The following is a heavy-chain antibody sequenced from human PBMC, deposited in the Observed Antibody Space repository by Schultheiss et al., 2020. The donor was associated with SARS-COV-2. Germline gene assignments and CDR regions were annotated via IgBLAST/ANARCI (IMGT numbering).Heavy chain of an antibody. CDR3: VSFGASGDSLLDS. V-gene: IGHV3-21*01. J-gene: IGHJ4*02. CDR1: GFTFSSYA. Sequence: GGSLRLSCAASGFTFSSYAMSWVRQAPGKGLEFVASIRSSGRDIYYADSMQGRFTVSRDNANNSLYLQMHSLRAEDTAVYYCVSFGASGDSLLDSWGQGMLVTVSS. D-gene: IGHD4-17*01. CDR2: IRSSGRDI.